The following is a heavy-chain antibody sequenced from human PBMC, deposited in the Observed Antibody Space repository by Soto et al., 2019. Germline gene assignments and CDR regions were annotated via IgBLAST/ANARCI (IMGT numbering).Heavy chain of an antibody. V-gene: IGHV1-3*04. J-gene: IGHJ4*02. CDR1: GYTFISYA. D-gene: IGHD3-10*01. Sequence: QVQLVQCGAEVQKPGASVKVSCNASGYTFISYAIHWLRQAPGQRLEWMGWINTANGNTKYPQQFQGRVTITRDTSARTTYMDLSGLISADTAVYYCAKDGVIRGVTDWRQGTLVIVSS. CDR2: INTANGNT. CDR3: AKDGVIRGVTD.